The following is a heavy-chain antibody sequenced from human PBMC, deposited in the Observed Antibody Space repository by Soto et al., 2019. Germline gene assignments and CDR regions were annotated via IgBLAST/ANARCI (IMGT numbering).Heavy chain of an antibody. CDR2: ISNDGNRQ. CDR3: ARDIYSYGSVGTPDI. D-gene: IGHD5-18*01. Sequence: GGSLRLSCVASGLSFSSQAMHWVRQAPGKGLEWVAAISNDGNRQLYADSVKDRFTISRDNSRNTLDLQMNNLRTEDTGVYFCARDIYSYGSVGTPDIWGQGTMVTVSS. J-gene: IGHJ3*02. V-gene: IGHV3-30-3*01. CDR1: GLSFSSQA.